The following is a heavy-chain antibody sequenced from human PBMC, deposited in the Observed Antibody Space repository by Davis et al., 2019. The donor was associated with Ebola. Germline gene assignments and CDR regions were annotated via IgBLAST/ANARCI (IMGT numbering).Heavy chain of an antibody. D-gene: IGHD6-19*01. V-gene: IGHV5-51*01. CDR3: ARGEDNRGWTSGWWFDS. CDR2: IYPGDSDT. J-gene: IGHJ5*01. CDR1: GYSFTSYW. Sequence: GESLKISCKGSGYSFTSYWIGWVRQMPGKGLEWLGIIYPGDSDTRYSPSFQGQVTISADKSINTAYLRWSSLKASDTAVYFCARGEDNRGWTSGWWFDSWGQGTRVTVST.